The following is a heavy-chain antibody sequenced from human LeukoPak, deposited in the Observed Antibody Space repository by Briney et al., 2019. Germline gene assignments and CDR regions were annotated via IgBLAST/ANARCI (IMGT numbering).Heavy chain of an antibody. CDR3: ARVRGDFETD. CDR2: RYYSGST. J-gene: IGHJ1*01. V-gene: IGHV4-59*01. D-gene: IGHD3-16*01. Sequence: SETLSLTCSVSGGSISSYYWTWIRQPPGKGLEWIGYRYYSGSTTYNPSLKSRVTISVDTSKSQFSLKLISVTAADSAIYYCARVRGDFETDWGQGTLVTVSS. CDR1: GGSISSYY.